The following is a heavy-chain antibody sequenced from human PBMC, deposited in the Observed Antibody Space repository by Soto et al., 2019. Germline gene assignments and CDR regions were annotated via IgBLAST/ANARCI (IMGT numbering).Heavy chain of an antibody. CDR1: GFAFSNNW. Sequence: EVQLGESGGGLVQPGGSLRLSCAASGFAFSNNWMHWVRQAPGKGLEWVSRIKSDGSSTNYADSVKGRFTISRDNAKNTLYLQMSGLGADDTAIYYCASYYYYYYMDVWGKGTTVTVSS. V-gene: IGHV3-74*01. CDR3: ASYYYYYYMDV. J-gene: IGHJ6*03. CDR2: IKSDGSST.